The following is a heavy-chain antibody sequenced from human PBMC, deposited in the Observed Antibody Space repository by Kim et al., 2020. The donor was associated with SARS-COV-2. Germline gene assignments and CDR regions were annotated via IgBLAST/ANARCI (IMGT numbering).Heavy chain of an antibody. Sequence: GGSLRLSCAASGFIFSTYSMNWVRQAPGKGLEWVSSISTSSIYIYYADSAKGRFTISRDNAKSSLFLQMNSLRAEDTGVYYCARFEGYGMDVWGQGNTVT. D-gene: IGHD3-9*01. CDR3: ARFEGYGMDV. J-gene: IGHJ6*02. V-gene: IGHV3-21*01. CDR2: ISTSSIYI. CDR1: GFIFSTYS.